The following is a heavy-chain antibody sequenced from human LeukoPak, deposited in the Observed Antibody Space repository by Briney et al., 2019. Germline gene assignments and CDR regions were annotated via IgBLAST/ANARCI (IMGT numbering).Heavy chain of an antibody. D-gene: IGHD3-10*01. J-gene: IGHJ4*02. CDR3: AKDYYGSRSYYFDY. CDR1: GFTFSSYA. V-gene: IGHV3-23*01. Sequence: GGSLRLSCAASGFTFSSYAMSWVRQAPGKGLEWVSGISGSDGSTYYADSVKGRFTISRDNSKNTLNLQMNSLRAEDTAVYYCAKDYYGSRSYYFDYWGQGTLVTVSS. CDR2: ISGSDGST.